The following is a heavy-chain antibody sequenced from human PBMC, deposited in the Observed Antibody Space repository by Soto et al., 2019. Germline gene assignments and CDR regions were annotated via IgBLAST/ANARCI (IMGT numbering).Heavy chain of an antibody. J-gene: IGHJ3*01. CDR2: ISPK. D-gene: IGHD1-1*01. CDR1: GFSFRTYG. Sequence: QVQLVESGGGLVQPGTSLRLSCAVSGFSFRTYGFHWVRQPPGKGLQWVAVISPKGHSDSVEGRFTIARDNSKDTLYLQMNNLGAEDTAVYYCARDDAFANENAFDLWGQGTKVTVSS. V-gene: IGHV3-33*01. CDR3: ARDDAFANENAFDL.